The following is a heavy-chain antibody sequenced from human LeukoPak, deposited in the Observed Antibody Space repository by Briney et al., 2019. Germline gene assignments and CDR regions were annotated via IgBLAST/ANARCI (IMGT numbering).Heavy chain of an antibody. CDR3: ARRGIAARGSFDY. Sequence: SQTLSLTCTVSGGSISSVGYYWSWIRQHPGKGLEWIGYIYYSGNTYYNPSLKNRVTISLDTSKNQFSLDLSSVTAADTAVYYCARRGIAARGSFDYWGQGTLVTVSS. CDR1: GGSISSVGYY. V-gene: IGHV4-31*03. D-gene: IGHD6-6*01. CDR2: IYYSGNT. J-gene: IGHJ4*02.